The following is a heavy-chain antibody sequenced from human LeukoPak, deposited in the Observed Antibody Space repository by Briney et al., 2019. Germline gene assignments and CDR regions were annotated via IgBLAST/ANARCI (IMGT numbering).Heavy chain of an antibody. CDR1: GRSMSSYY. V-gene: IGHV4-4*09. J-gene: IGHJ4*02. D-gene: IGHD5-24*01. Sequence: WETLSLPCTVLGRSMSSYYWSWTRHPRGKGLEWSGYIYTSGRTNYKPSLKSRDTISVDTSKNQFSLKLSSVTAADTAVYYCARLLAEEKATIPEYYFDYWGQGTLVTVSS. CDR3: ARLLAEEKATIPEYYFDY. CDR2: IYTSGRT.